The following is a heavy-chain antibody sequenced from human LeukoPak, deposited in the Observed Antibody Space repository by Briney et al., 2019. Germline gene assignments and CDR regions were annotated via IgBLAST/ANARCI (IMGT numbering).Heavy chain of an antibody. D-gene: IGHD6-13*01. CDR1: GYTFTSYD. CDR3: ASGRRASSWHLYYYYMDV. V-gene: IGHV1-8*01. Sequence: ASVKVSCKASGYTFTSYDINWVRQATGQGLEWMGWMNPNSGNTGYAQKFQGRVTMTRNTSISTAYMELSSLRSEDTAVYYCASGRRASSWHLYYYYMDVWGKGTTVTISS. CDR2: MNPNSGNT. J-gene: IGHJ6*03.